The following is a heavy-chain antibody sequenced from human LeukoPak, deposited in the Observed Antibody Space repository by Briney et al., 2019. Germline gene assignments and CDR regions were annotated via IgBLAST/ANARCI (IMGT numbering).Heavy chain of an antibody. V-gene: IGHV3-11*01. J-gene: IGHJ4*02. D-gene: IGHD5-12*01. Sequence: GGSLRLSCAASGFTFSDYYMSWIRQAPGKGLEWVSYISSSGSTIYYADSVKGRFTISRDNAKNSLYLQMNSLRADDTAVYYCARDRRRSGTSVPFDYWGQGTLVTVSS. CDR2: ISSSGSTI. CDR3: ARDRRRSGTSVPFDY. CDR1: GFTFSDYY.